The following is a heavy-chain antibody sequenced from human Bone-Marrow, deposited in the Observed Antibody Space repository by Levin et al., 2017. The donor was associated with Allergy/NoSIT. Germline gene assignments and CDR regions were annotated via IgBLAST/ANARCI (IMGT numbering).Heavy chain of an antibody. V-gene: IGHV3-11*01. D-gene: IGHD6-19*01. Sequence: MTGGSLRLSCAASGFTFSDYYMSWIRQAPGKGLEWVSYISSSGSTIYYADSVKGRFTISRDNAKNSLYLQMNSLRAEDTAVYYCARDGAVAGTKGYYYYGMDVWGQGTTVTVSS. CDR2: ISSSGSTI. CDR1: GFTFSDYY. J-gene: IGHJ6*02. CDR3: ARDGAVAGTKGYYYYGMDV.